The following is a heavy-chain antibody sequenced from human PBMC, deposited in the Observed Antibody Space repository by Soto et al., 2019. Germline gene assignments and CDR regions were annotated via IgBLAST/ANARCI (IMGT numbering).Heavy chain of an antibody. D-gene: IGHD3-22*01. CDR3: ARDSRSGYYLDY. Sequence: QLQLQESGSGLVKPSQTLSLTCAVSGDSISSGGYSWNWIRQPPGKGLEWIGYIYHSGGTDYNPSLKSRVTITVDSSNNQFSLRLSSVTAADTAVYYWARDSRSGYYLDYWGQGTLVTVSS. J-gene: IGHJ4*02. CDR2: IYHSGGT. CDR1: GDSISSGGYS. V-gene: IGHV4-30-2*01.